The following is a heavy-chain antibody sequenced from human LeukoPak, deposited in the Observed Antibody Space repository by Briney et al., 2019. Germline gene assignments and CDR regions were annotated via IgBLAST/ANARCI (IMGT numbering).Heavy chain of an antibody. V-gene: IGHV3-7*01. CDR1: GFTFSTYW. CDR3: ARPSPLTGDPHFDY. D-gene: IGHD7-27*01. J-gene: IGHJ4*02. Sequence: PGGSLRLSCAASGFTFSTYWMSWVRRAPGKGLEWVANIKEDGSEKYSVDSVKGRFTISRDNAKNSLYLQMNSLRAEDTAVYYCARPSPLTGDPHFDYWGQGTLVTVSS. CDR2: IKEDGSEK.